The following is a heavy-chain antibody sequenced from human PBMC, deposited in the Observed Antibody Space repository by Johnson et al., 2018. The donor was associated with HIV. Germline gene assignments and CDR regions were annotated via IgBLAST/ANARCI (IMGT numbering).Heavy chain of an antibody. Sequence: VQLVVSGGGLVQPVGSLRLSCSASGFTFSRHWMSWVRQAPGKGLEWVSYISSSGSSIYYADYVKGRFTISRDNAKNSLYLQMNSLRAEDTAVYYCARVMQADAFDIWGQGTMVTVSS. D-gene: IGHD2-8*01. CDR2: ISSSGSSI. CDR3: ARVMQADAFDI. V-gene: IGHV3-48*04. J-gene: IGHJ3*02. CDR1: GFTFSRHW.